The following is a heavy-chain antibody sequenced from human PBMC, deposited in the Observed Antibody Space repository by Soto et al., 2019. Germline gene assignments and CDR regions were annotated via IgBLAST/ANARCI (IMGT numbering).Heavy chain of an antibody. CDR1: GFSFTNFA. J-gene: IGHJ4*02. CDR3: AKDDFTDRGDDYFDY. D-gene: IGHD2-21*02. V-gene: IGHV3-23*01. Sequence: GSLRLSCAASGFSFTNFAMSWVRQAPGKGLEWVAGIGASGDITWYADSVKGRLSISRDNSKNTLYLQLNGLRFEDTAVYYCAKDDFTDRGDDYFDYWGPGTLVTVSS. CDR2: IGASGDIT.